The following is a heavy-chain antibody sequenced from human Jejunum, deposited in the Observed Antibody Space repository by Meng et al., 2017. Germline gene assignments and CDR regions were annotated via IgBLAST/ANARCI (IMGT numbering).Heavy chain of an antibody. J-gene: IGHJ4*02. CDR3: AREGYSSGGDFDY. V-gene: IGHV3-30*04. D-gene: IGHD6-19*01. CDR1: GFTFSSYA. Sequence: GESLKISCAASGFTFSSYAMHWVRQAPGKGLEWVAVISYDGSNKYYADSVKGRFTISRDNSKNTLYLQMNSLRAEDTAVYYCAREGYSSGGDFDYWGQGTLVTVSS. CDR2: ISYDGSNK.